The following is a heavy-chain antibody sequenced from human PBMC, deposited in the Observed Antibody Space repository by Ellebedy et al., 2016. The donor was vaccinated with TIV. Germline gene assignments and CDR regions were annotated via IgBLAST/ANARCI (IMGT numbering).Heavy chain of an antibody. CDR3: TTDRKLLMRGYYYGWEA. V-gene: IGHV3-23*01. CDR2: ISRNGDIP. D-gene: IGHD3-16*01. Sequence: PGGSLRLSCAASGFMFSTYAMSWVRQAPGKGLEWVATISRNGDIPHYADSVKGRFTISRDNTKGTLFLEMSALRADDTATYYCTTDRKLLMRGYYYGWEAWGQGTPVTVSS. J-gene: IGHJ6*02. CDR1: GFMFSTYA.